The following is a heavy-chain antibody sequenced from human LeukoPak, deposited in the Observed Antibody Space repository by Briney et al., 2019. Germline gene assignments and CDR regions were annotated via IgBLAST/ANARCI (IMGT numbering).Heavy chain of an antibody. D-gene: IGHD3-22*01. CDR2: ISYSGTT. CDR3: ARGAGYYDSSGYYDY. J-gene: IGHJ4*02. V-gene: IGHV4-39*07. CDR1: GASISSSRYY. Sequence: SETLSLTCTVSGASISSSRYYWGWIRQPPGKGLEWIGSISYSGTTYYNPSLKSRGSISVDTSRNQFSLRLSSVTAADTAVYYCARGAGYYDSSGYYDYWGQGTLVTVSS.